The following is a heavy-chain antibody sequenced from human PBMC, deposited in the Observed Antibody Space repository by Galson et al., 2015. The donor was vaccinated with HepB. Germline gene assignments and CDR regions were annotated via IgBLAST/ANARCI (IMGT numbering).Heavy chain of an antibody. CDR3: ASPFVTTAENYYYYGMDV. V-gene: IGHV4-39*07. CDR2: IYYSGST. D-gene: IGHD4-17*01. Sequence: TLSLTCTVSGGSISSSSYYWGWIRQPPGKGLEWIGSIYYSGSTYYNPSLKSRVTISVDTSKNQFSLKLSSVTAADTAVYYCASPFVTTAENYYYYGMDVWGQGTTVTVSS. CDR1: GGSISSSSYY. J-gene: IGHJ6*02.